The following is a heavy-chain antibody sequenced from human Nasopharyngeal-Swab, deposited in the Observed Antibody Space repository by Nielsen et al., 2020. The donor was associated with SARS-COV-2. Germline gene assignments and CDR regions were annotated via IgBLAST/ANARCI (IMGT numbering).Heavy chain of an antibody. CDR3: ARDGSIFPPDWFDP. Sequence: SETLSLTCTVSGGSISSYYWSWIRQPAGKGLEWIGRIYTSGSTNYNPSLKSRVTMSVDTSKNQFSLKLSSVTAADTAVYYCARDGSIFPPDWFDPWGQGTLVTVSS. J-gene: IGHJ5*02. CDR1: GGSISSYY. V-gene: IGHV4-4*07. CDR2: IYTSGST. D-gene: IGHD3-3*01.